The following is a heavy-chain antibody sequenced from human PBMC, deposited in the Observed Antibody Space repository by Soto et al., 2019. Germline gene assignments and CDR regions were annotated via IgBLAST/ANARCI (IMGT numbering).Heavy chain of an antibody. CDR3: ERYQKTALRYFDY. CDR2: IYSGGST. J-gene: IGHJ4*02. V-gene: IGHV3-53*01. CDR1: GFTVSSNY. D-gene: IGHD2-2*01. Sequence: GGSLRLSCAASGFTVSSNYMSWVRQAPGKGLEWVSVIYSGGSTYYADSVKGRFTISRDNSKNTLYLQMNSLRAEDTAVYHCERYQKTALRYFDYWGQGTLVTVSS.